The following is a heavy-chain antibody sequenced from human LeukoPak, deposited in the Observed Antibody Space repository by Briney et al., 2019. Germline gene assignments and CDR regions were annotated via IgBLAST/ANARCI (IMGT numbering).Heavy chain of an antibody. J-gene: IGHJ1*01. Sequence: GASVKVSCKASGGTFSSYAISWVRQAPGQGLEWMGGIIPIFGTANYAQKFQGRVTITTDESTSTAYMELSSLRSEDTAVYYCAGKDFWSGYYTSLSSGPEYFQHWGQGTLVTVSS. CDR3: AGKDFWSGYYTSLSSGPEYFQH. D-gene: IGHD3-3*01. CDR1: GGTFSSYA. V-gene: IGHV1-69*05. CDR2: IIPIFGTA.